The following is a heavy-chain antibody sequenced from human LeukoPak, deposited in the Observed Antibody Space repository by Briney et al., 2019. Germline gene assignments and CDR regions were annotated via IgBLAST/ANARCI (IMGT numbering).Heavy chain of an antibody. CDR2: ISWDGGST. Sequence: GGSLRLSCAASGFTFSRHGMNWVRQAPGKGLEWVSLISWDGGSTYYADSVKGRFTISRDNSKNSLYLQMNSLRTEDTALYYCAKDIAGALDYWGQGTLVTVSS. CDR1: GFTFSRHG. V-gene: IGHV3-43*02. CDR3: AKDIAGALDY. D-gene: IGHD3-10*01. J-gene: IGHJ4*02.